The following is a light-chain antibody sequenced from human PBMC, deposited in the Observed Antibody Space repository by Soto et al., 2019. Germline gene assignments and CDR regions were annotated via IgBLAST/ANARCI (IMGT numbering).Light chain of an antibody. CDR1: QSVSSY. V-gene: IGKV3-11*01. CDR2: DAS. CDR3: QQRSNWPRL. Sequence: EIVLTQSPATLSLSPGERATLSCRASQSVSSYLAWYQQKPGQAPRLFIYDASNRATGIPARFSGSGSGTDFTLTISSLEPEDFAVYYCQQRSNWPRLFGQGTKLEIK. J-gene: IGKJ2*01.